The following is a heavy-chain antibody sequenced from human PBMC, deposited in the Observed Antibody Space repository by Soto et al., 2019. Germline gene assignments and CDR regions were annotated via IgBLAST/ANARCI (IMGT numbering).Heavy chain of an antibody. Sequence: SETLSLTCAVYGGSFSSYYWSWIRQPPGEGLEWIGEINHSGSTNYNPSLKSRVTISVDTSKNHFSLRLSSVTAADTAVYYCARGRNGDFWSDDYTGYFFDYWGQGTLVTSPQ. CDR3: ARGRNGDFWSDDYTGYFFDY. V-gene: IGHV4-34*01. J-gene: IGHJ4*02. CDR1: GGSFSSYY. D-gene: IGHD3-3*01. CDR2: INHSGST.